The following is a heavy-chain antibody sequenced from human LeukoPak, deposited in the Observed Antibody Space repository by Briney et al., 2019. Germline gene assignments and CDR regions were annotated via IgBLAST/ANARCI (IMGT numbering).Heavy chain of an antibody. CDR1: GFTFDDYA. D-gene: IGHD2-2*01. V-gene: IGHV3-43*02. J-gene: IGHJ4*02. CDR3: AKDMDCSSTSCLIGY. Sequence: PGGSLRLSCAASGFTFDDYAMHWVRQAPGKGLEWVSLVSGDGGSTYYADSVKGRFTISRDNSKNSLYLQMNSLRTEDTALYYCAKDMDCSSTSCLIGYWGQGTLVTVSS. CDR2: VSGDGGST.